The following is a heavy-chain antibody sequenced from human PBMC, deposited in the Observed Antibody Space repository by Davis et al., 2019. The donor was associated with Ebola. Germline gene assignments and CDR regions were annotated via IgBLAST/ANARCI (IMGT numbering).Heavy chain of an antibody. J-gene: IGHJ6*02. CDR2: IYYSRSI. CDR1: GASISSVRYY. CDR3: PRGGLTMVRGVMDYYYYYGMDV. Sequence: SDTLSLPFPLSGASISSVRYYWSWILQPPGKGLEWIGYIYYSRSINYNPSLKSRVTISVDTSKNQFSLKLSSVTAADTSVYYCPRGGLTMVRGVMDYYYYYGMDVWGQGTTVTVSS. D-gene: IGHD3-10*01. V-gene: IGHV4-61*01.